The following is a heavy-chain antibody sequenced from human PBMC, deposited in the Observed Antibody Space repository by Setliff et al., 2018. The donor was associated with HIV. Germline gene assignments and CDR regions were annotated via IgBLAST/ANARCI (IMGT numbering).Heavy chain of an antibody. Sequence: GGSLRLSCAASGFTFSSYGMHWVRQAPGKGLEWVAFIRYDGSNKYYADSVKGRFTISRDNAKNSLYLQMNSLRAEDTAVYYCAREGRRWLQLTGVDYWGQGTLVTVSS. CDR2: IRYDGSNK. J-gene: IGHJ4*02. V-gene: IGHV3-30*02. D-gene: IGHD5-12*01. CDR3: AREGRRWLQLTGVDY. CDR1: GFTFSSYG.